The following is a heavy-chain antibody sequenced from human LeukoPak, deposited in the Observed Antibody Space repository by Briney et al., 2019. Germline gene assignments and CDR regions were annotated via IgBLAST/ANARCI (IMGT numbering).Heavy chain of an antibody. CDR3: ARAWILASRPYAAFDI. J-gene: IGHJ3*02. D-gene: IGHD2-2*01. CDR1: GGTFSSYX. V-gene: IGHV1-69*13. CDR2: XXPIFGTA. Sequence: ASVKVSCKASGGTFSSYXXXWVRQAPGQGXXXXXXXXPIFGTANYAQKFQGRVTITADESTSTAYMELSSLRSEDTAVYYCARAWILASRPYAAFDIWGQGTMVTVSS.